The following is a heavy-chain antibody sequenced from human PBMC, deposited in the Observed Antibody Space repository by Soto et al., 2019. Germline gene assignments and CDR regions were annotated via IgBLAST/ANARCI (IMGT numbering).Heavy chain of an antibody. V-gene: IGHV3-21*01. Sequence: GGSLRLSCAASGFTFSSYSMNWVRQAPGKGLEWVSSISSSSSYIYYADSVKGRFTISRDNAKNSLYLQMNSLRAEDTAVYYCARDRGGLLWFGELSDGFDISGQGTIDPVSS. D-gene: IGHD3-10*01. CDR3: ARDRGGLLWFGELSDGFDI. CDR1: GFTFSSYS. J-gene: IGHJ3*02. CDR2: ISSSSSYI.